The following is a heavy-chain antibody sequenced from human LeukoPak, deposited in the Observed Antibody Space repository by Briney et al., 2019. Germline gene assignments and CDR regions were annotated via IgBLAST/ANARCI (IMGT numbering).Heavy chain of an antibody. V-gene: IGHV1-46*01. CDR3: ARDRRYDILTGPIDY. Sequence: ASVKVSCKASGYTFTSYYMHWVRQAPGQGLEWMGIINPSGGSTSYAQKFQGRVTMTRDTSTSTVYMELSSLRSEDTAVYYCARDRRYDILTGPIDYWGQGTLVAVSS. CDR1: GYTFTSYY. D-gene: IGHD3-9*01. CDR2: INPSGGST. J-gene: IGHJ4*02.